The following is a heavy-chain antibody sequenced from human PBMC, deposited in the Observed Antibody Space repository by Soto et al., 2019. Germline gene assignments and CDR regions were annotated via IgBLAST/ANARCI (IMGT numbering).Heavy chain of an antibody. J-gene: IGHJ6*02. Sequence: QVQLQESGPGLVKPSETLSLTCTVSGGSISSYYWSWIRQPPGKGLEWIGYIYYSGSTNYNPSLKSRVTISVDTSKNQFSLKLSSVTAADTAVYYCARRNCSGGSCYSLDYYYGMDVWGQGTTVTVSS. CDR1: GGSISSYY. V-gene: IGHV4-59*08. CDR2: IYYSGST. D-gene: IGHD2-15*01. CDR3: ARRNCSGGSCYSLDYYYGMDV.